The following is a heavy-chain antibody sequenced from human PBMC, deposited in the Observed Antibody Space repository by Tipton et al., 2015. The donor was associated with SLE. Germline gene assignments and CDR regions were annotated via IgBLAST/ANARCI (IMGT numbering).Heavy chain of an antibody. D-gene: IGHD3-16*01. CDR3: ARGGRKQFEY. V-gene: IGHV3-7*01. CDR1: GFTFSTYW. CDR2: IKEDGSEK. J-gene: IGHJ4*02. Sequence: SLRLSCVASGFTFSTYWMSWVRQAPGKGLEWVAKIKEDGSEKYYVDSVKGRFTISRDNAKNSLYLQMNSLRAEDTAVYYCARGGRKQFEYWGQGTLVTVSS.